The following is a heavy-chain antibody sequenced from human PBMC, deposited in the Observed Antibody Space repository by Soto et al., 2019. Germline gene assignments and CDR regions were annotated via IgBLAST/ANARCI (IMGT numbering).Heavy chain of an antibody. D-gene: IGHD6-6*01. CDR2: IYYSGST. CDR1: GGSISSGGYY. Sequence: LSLTCTVSGGSISSGGYYWSWIRQHPGKGLEWIGYIYYSGSTYYNPSLKSRVTISVDTSKNQFSLKLSSVTAADTAVYYCARWERGAARLFDYWGQGTLVTVSS. CDR3: ARWERGAARLFDY. V-gene: IGHV4-31*03. J-gene: IGHJ4*02.